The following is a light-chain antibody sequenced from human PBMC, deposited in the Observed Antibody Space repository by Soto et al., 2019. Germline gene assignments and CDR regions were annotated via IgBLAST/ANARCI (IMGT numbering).Light chain of an antibody. CDR3: SSYAGSNKYVL. J-gene: IGLJ2*01. Sequence: QSALTQPPSASGSPGQSVTISCSGTSGDVGGYNSVSWYQRHPGKAPKLMIYDVTKRPSGVPDRFSGSKSGNTASLTVSGLQAEDEADYYCSSYAGSNKYVLFGGGTKVTVL. CDR2: DVT. CDR1: SGDVGGYNS. V-gene: IGLV2-8*01.